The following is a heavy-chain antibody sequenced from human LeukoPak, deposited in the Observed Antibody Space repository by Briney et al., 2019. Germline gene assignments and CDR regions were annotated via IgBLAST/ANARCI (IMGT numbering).Heavy chain of an antibody. CDR2: MNPNSGNT. V-gene: IGHV1-8*01. CDR3: ARGNYDFWSGFPDPWANWFDP. J-gene: IGHJ5*02. CDR1: GYTFTSYD. Sequence: ASVKVSCKASGYTFTSYDINWVRQATGQGLEWKGWMNPNSGNTGYAQKFQGRVTMTRNTSISTAYMELSSLGSEDTAVYYCARGNYDFWSGFPDPWANWFDPWGQGTLVTVSS. D-gene: IGHD3-3*01.